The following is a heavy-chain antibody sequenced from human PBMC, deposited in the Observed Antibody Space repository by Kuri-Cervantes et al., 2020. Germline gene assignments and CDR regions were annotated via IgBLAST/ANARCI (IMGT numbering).Heavy chain of an antibody. CDR2: INHRGST. CDR1: GGSFSDYY. D-gene: IGHD6-6*01. CDR3: ARSRTAARRSWFDP. V-gene: IGHV4-34*01. Sequence: ESLKISCAVYGGSFSDYYWSWIRQPPGKGLEWIGEINHRGSTTYNASLKSRVTISLDTSKNQFSLKLSSVTAADTAVYYCARSRTAARRSWFDPWGQGTLVTVSS. J-gene: IGHJ5*02.